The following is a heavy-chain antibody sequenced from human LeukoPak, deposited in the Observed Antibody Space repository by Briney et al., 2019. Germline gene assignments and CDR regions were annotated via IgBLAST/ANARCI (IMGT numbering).Heavy chain of an antibody. V-gene: IGHV3-23*01. Sequence: QPGGSLRLSCAASGFTFSSYAMSWVRQAPGEGLEWVSAISGSGGNTYYADSVRGRFTISRDISKNTLFLQMNSLRAEDTAVYYCAKGYCSSTSCSLGWYFDLWGRGTLVTVSS. CDR3: AKGYCSSTSCSLGWYFDL. D-gene: IGHD2-2*01. J-gene: IGHJ2*01. CDR2: ISGSGGNT. CDR1: GFTFSSYA.